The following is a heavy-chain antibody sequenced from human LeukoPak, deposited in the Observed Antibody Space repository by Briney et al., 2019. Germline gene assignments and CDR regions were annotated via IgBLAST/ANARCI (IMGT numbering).Heavy chain of an antibody. V-gene: IGHV3-23*01. CDR3: ARGQNYFGSGSPYNYYFDY. Sequence: RTGGSLRLSCAASGFTFSNDAMTWVRQAPGKGLEWVSGVSRSGGSTYYADSVKGRFTISRDNSKNTLYLRMNSLRAEDTAVYFCARGQNYFGSGSPYNYYFDYWGQGVLVTVSS. D-gene: IGHD3-10*01. CDR1: GFTFSNDA. J-gene: IGHJ4*02. CDR2: VSRSGGST.